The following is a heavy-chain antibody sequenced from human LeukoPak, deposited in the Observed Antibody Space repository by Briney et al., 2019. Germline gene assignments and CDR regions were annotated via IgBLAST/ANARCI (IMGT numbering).Heavy chain of an antibody. Sequence: GGSLRLSCAASGFTCDDYAMHWVRQAPGKGLEWVSGISWNSGSIGYADSVKGRFTISRDNAKNSLYLQMNSLRAEDTALYYCAKHTAAALRYSFDYWGQGTLVTVSS. CDR1: GFTCDDYA. D-gene: IGHD3-9*01. CDR2: ISWNSGSI. J-gene: IGHJ4*02. V-gene: IGHV3-9*01. CDR3: AKHTAAALRYSFDY.